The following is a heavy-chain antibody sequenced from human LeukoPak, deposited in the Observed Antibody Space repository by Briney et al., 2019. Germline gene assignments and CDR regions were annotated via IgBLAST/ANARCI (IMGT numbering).Heavy chain of an antibody. CDR3: ARDGFYDSSGSAWALDY. V-gene: IGHV3-66*01. Sequence: SGGSLRLSCAASGFTVSSNYMSWVRQAPGKGLEGVSVIYSGGSTYYTDSVKGRFTISRDNSKNTLYLQMNSLRAEDTAVYYCARDGFYDSSGSAWALDYWGQGTLVTVSS. CDR1: GFTVSSNY. J-gene: IGHJ4*02. CDR2: IYSGGST. D-gene: IGHD3-22*01.